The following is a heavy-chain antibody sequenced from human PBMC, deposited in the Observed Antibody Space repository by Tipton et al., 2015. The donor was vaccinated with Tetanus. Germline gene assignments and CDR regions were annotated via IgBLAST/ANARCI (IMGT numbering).Heavy chain of an antibody. Sequence: GSLRLSCAASGFTFRNTWMSWVRQAPGKGLEWVGHIKSRTDGGTAEFAAPVVDRFSISRDDSKDMVFLQMNSLTADDAAVYYCTTEDAWGSYFFAWGQGSLVSVSS. CDR3: TTEDAWGSYFFA. V-gene: IGHV3-15*01. D-gene: IGHD3-16*01. CDR2: IKSRTDGGTA. CDR1: GFTFRNTW. J-gene: IGHJ5*02.